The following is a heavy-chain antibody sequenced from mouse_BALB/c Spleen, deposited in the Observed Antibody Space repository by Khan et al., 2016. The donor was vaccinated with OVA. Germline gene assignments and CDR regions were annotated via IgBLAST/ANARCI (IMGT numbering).Heavy chain of an antibody. V-gene: IGHV2-6-7*01. CDR2: LWGDGST. CDR1: GFSLTDYG. J-gene: IGHJ4*01. Sequence: VQLQESGPGLMAPSQSLSITCIVSGFSLTDYGVNWVRQPPGKGLEWLGMLWGDGSTDYNSALKSRLSISKDNSKSQVFLKMNSLQTDDTASYYCARFGYYDAMDYWGQGTSVTVSS. D-gene: IGHD2-2*01. CDR3: ARFGYYDAMDY.